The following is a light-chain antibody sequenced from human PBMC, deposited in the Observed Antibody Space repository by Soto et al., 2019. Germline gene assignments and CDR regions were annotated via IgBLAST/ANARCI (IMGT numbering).Light chain of an antibody. Sequence: QSALTQPPSASGSPGQSVTISCTGTSSDVGGYDYVSWYQQHPGKTPKLIIHEVTKRPSGVPDRFSGSKSGFTASLTVSGLQAEDEADYYCPSYAGSNNFLVFGGGTKVTVL. CDR3: PSYAGSNNFLV. J-gene: IGLJ2*01. CDR2: EVT. CDR1: SSDVGGYDY. V-gene: IGLV2-8*01.